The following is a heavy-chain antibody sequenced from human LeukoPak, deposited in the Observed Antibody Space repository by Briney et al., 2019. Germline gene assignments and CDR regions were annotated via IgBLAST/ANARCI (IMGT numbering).Heavy chain of an antibody. CDR3: AKEGPIVVVPAAIPYGMDV. D-gene: IGHD2-2*01. Sequence: PGGSLRLSCAASGFTFSSYWMHWVRQAPGKGLEWVAVISYDGSNKYYADSVKGRFTISRDNSKNTLYLQMNSLRAEDTAVYYCAKEGPIVVVPAAIPYGMDVWGQGTTVTVSS. V-gene: IGHV3-30*18. CDR2: ISYDGSNK. CDR1: GFTFSSYW. J-gene: IGHJ6*02.